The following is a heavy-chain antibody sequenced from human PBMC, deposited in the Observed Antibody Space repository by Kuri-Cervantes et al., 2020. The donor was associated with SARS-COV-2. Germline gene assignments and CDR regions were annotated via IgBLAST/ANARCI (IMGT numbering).Heavy chain of an antibody. D-gene: IGHD6-19*01. CDR2: ISGSGGST. CDR3: ASRPYSSGWYEGIDY. V-gene: IGHV3-23*01. Sequence: GGSLRLSCEASGFTFSESYMSWIRQAPGKGLEWVSAISGSGGSTYYADSVKGRFTISRDNSKNTLYLQMNSLRAEDTAVYYCASRPYSSGWYEGIDYWGQGTLGTVSS. J-gene: IGHJ4*02. CDR1: GFTFSESY.